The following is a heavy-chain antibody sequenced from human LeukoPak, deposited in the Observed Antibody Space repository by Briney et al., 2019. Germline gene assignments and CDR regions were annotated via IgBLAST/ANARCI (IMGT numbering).Heavy chain of an antibody. J-gene: IGHJ5*02. CDR1: GGSFSGYY. Sequence: SETLSLTGAVYGGSFSGYYWSWIRQPPGKGLEWIGEINHSGSTNYNPSLKSRVTISVDTSKNQFSLKLSSVTAADTAVYYCARGDRTTVTTVDPWGQGTLVTVSS. D-gene: IGHD4-11*01. CDR2: INHSGST. CDR3: ARGDRTTVTTVDP. V-gene: IGHV4-34*01.